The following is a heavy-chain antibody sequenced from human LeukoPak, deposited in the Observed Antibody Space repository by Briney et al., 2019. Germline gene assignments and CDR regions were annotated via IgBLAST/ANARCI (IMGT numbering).Heavy chain of an antibody. D-gene: IGHD3-10*01. CDR1: GGTFSSYT. J-gene: IGHJ4*02. CDR3: AATGGSGSYDFDY. Sequence: EASVKVSCKASGGTFSSYTISWVRQAPGQGLERMGRIIPILGIANYAQKFQGRVTITADKSTSTAYMELSSLRSEDTAVYYCAATGGSGSYDFDYWGQGTLVTVSS. CDR2: IIPILGIA. V-gene: IGHV1-69*02.